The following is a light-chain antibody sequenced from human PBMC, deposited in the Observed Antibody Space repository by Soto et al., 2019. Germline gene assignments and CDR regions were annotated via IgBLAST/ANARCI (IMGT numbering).Light chain of an antibody. CDR3: CTYAGSSWV. J-gene: IGLJ2*01. Sequence: QSALTQPRSVSGSPGQSVTISCTGTSSDVGGYNYVSWYQQHPGKAPKLMIYDVSKRPSGVPDRFSGSKSGNTASLTISGLQAEDEADYFCCTYAGSSWVFGGGTNVTVL. CDR1: SSDVGGYNY. V-gene: IGLV2-11*01. CDR2: DVS.